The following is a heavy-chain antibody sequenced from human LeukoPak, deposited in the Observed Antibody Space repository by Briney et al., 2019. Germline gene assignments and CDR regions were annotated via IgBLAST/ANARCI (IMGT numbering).Heavy chain of an antibody. CDR2: INSYSGNT. Sequence: ASVKVSCKASGYPFPSYDISWVRQAPGQGLEWMGRINSYSGNTKYVQSLRGRVTMTTDTSTSTTYMELRSLRSDDTAVYYCARDIAARFDSWGQGTLVTVSS. CDR3: ARDIAARFDS. D-gene: IGHD6-6*01. CDR1: GYPFPSYD. J-gene: IGHJ4*02. V-gene: IGHV1-18*01.